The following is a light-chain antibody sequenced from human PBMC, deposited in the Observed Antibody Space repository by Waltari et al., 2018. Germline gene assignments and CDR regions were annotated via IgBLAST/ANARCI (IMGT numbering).Light chain of an antibody. CDR1: SSAVGGYNY. J-gene: IGLJ1*01. V-gene: IGLV2-14*01. Sequence: QSALTQPASVSGSPGRSITISCPGTSSAVGGYNYVSWYQQHPGKAPKLMIYDVSKRPSGVSNRFSGSKSGNTASLTISGLQAEDEADYYCSSYTSSSTYVFGTGTKVTVL. CDR3: SSYTSSSTYV. CDR2: DVS.